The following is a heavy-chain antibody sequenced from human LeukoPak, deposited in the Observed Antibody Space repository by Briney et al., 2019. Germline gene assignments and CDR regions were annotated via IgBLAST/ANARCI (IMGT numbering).Heavy chain of an antibody. J-gene: IGHJ6*02. Sequence: PSETLSLTCTVSGGSISSSSYYWGWIRQPPGKGLEWIGSIYYSGSTYYNPSLKSRVTISVDTSKNQFSLKLSSVIAADTAVYYCARPQWLAAYYYGMDVWGQGTTVTVSS. D-gene: IGHD6-19*01. CDR1: GGSISSSSYY. V-gene: IGHV4-39*01. CDR2: IYYSGST. CDR3: ARPQWLAAYYYGMDV.